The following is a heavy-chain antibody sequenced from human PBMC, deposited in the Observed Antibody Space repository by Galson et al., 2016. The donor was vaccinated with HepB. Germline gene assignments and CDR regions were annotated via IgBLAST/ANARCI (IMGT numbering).Heavy chain of an antibody. D-gene: IGHD6-19*01. CDR3: TRGFEYSSGCYYFAH. Sequence: CAISGDSVSSNSAVWNWIRQSPSRGLEWLGRTFYKSKWYNDYAVSVKSRITVNADTSKNQFSLHLNSVTPDDTAVYYCTRGFEYSSGCYYFAHWGQGTLVTVSS. CDR1: GDSVSSNSAV. V-gene: IGHV6-1*01. J-gene: IGHJ4*02. CDR2: TFYKSKWYN.